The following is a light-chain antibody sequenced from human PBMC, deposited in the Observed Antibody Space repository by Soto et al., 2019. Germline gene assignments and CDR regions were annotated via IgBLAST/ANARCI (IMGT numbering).Light chain of an antibody. J-gene: IGKJ4*01. Sequence: EIVLTQSPGTLSLSPGERATLSCRASQSVGNNYLDWYQQKPGQAPRLLIYDASNRATGVPDRFSGSGSETAFNLTISRLEPEAFAVYYCQQCATSPLTFGGGTKVEIK. CDR2: DAS. CDR3: QQCATSPLT. V-gene: IGKV3-20*01. CDR1: QSVGNNY.